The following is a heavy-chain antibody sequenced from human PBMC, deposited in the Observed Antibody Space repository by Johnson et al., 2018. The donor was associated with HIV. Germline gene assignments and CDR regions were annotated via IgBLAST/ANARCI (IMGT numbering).Heavy chain of an antibody. CDR2: IYSGGST. D-gene: IGHD2-2*01. CDR3: TRDLSSIVVVPAAAI. V-gene: IGHV3-53*01. J-gene: IGHJ3*02. Sequence: VQLVESGGGLIQPGGSLRLSCAASGFTVSSTYMRWVRQAPGKGLEWVSVIYSGGSTYYADSVKGRFTISRDSSRNTLYLQMNSLKNEDTAVYYCTRDLSSIVVVPAAAIWGQGTMVTVSS. CDR1: GFTVSSTY.